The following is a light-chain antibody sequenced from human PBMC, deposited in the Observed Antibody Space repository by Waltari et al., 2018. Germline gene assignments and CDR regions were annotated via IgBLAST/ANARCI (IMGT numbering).Light chain of an antibody. V-gene: IGLV1-44*01. CDR3: AAWDDSLNGPWV. J-gene: IGLJ3*02. CDR2: SNN. Sequence: QSVLTQPPSASGTPGQRVTISCSGSSSNIGSNTVTWYQQLPRTAPKRLIYSNNQRPSGVPDRFSISKSGTSASLAISGLQSEDEAEYYCAAWDDSLNGPWVFGGGTKLTVL. CDR1: SSNIGSNT.